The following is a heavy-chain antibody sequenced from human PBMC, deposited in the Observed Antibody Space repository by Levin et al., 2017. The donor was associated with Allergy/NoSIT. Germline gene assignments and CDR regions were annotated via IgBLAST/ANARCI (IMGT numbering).Heavy chain of an antibody. Sequence: GGSLRLSCAVSGITFRDFGYHWVRRAPGKGLEWLTLSSNDGNNQFYAGSVKGRLTVSRDNSKNTVILQMNALRPDDSAVYYCAKGGSFDSWGQGTLVTVSS. V-gene: IGHV3-30*18. CDR1: GITFRDFG. D-gene: IGHD3-16*01. CDR2: SSNDGNNQ. J-gene: IGHJ4*02. CDR3: AKGGSFDS.